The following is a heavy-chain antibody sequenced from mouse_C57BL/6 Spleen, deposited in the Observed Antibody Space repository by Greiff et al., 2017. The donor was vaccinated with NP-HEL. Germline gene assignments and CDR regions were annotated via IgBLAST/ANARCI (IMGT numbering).Heavy chain of an antibody. CDR2: INPSSGYT. D-gene: IGHD1-1*01. CDR3: ARSGPAHYYGSSYFDY. CDR1: GYTFPSYW. V-gene: IGHV1-7*01. Sequence: VQLQQSGAELAKPGASVKLSCKASGYTFPSYWMHCVKKRPGQGLEWIGYINPSSGYTKYNQKFKDKATLTADKSSSTAYMQLSSLTYEDSAVYYCARSGPAHYYGSSYFDYWGQGTTLTVSS. J-gene: IGHJ2*01.